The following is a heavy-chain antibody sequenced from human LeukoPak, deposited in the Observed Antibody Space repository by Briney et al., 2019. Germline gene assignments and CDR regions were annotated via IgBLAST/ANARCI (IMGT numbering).Heavy chain of an antibody. Sequence: AETLSLTCTVSGGSISSSNFYWGRLPQPPGKGLDWIGNIYDSGSTYYNASLQSRVTISIDTSKNQFSLRLSSVTAADTAMYYCAKSGGYGLIDYWGQGTLVTVSS. V-gene: IGHV4-39*01. D-gene: IGHD1-26*01. CDR2: IYDSGST. CDR1: GGSISSSNFY. J-gene: IGHJ4*02. CDR3: AKSGGYGLIDY.